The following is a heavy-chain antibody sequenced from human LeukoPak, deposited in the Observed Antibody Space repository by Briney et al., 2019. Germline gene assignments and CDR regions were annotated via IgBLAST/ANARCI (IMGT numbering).Heavy chain of an antibody. Sequence: GGSLRLSCAASGFTFSSYAMSWVRQAPGKGLEWVAAISGSGGSTYYADSVKGRFTISRDNSKDTLYLQMNSLRAEDTAVYYCAKEVIVGVSFDSWGQGTLVTVSS. V-gene: IGHV3-23*01. CDR3: AKEVIVGVSFDS. J-gene: IGHJ4*02. D-gene: IGHD1-26*01. CDR1: GFTFSSYA. CDR2: ISGSGGST.